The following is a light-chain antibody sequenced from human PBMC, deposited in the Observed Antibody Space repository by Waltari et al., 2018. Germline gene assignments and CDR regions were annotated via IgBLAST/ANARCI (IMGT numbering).Light chain of an antibody. CDR3: SSFTITYTFV. Sequence: QSALTQPASVSGSLGQSLTISCTGTSSDVGSYNQVSWYQQYPGKAPQVIILDVTYRPSGVSNRFSGSKSGNTASLTISGLQAEDEATYYCSSFTITYTFVFGTGTKVTVL. J-gene: IGLJ1*01. V-gene: IGLV2-14*03. CDR2: DVT. CDR1: SSDVGSYNQ.